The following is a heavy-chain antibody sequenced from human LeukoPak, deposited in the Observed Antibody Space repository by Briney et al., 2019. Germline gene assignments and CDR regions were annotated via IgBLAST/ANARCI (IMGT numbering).Heavy chain of an antibody. Sequence: SETLSLTCAVYGGSFSGYYWSWIRQPPGKGLEWIGEINHSRTTNYNPSLKSRVTISVDTSKNQFSLKLSSVTAADTAVYYCARDVDATSGWFDPWGQGTLVTVSS. CDR3: ARDVDATSGWFDP. V-gene: IGHV4-34*01. D-gene: IGHD2-15*01. CDR1: GGSFSGYY. J-gene: IGHJ5*02. CDR2: INHSRTT.